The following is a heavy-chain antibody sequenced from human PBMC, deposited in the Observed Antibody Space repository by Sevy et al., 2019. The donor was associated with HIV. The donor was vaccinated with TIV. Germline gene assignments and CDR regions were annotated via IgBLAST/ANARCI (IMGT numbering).Heavy chain of an antibody. CDR2: IYYTGSS. V-gene: IGHV4-39*01. J-gene: IGHJ4*01. CDR3: ARQVRFSGVIINHFDY. D-gene: IGHD3-3*01. CDR1: GDSISSQSYY. Sequence: ETLSLTCTVSGDSISSQSYYWAWIRQSPGKGLEWIASIYYTGSSYYNLSLRGRVTISVDTSKEQISLKLSSVTAADTAVYFCARQVRFSGVIINHFDYWGHGTLVTVSS.